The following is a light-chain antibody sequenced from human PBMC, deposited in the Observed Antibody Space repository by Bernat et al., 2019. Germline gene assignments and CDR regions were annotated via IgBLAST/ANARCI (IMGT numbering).Light chain of an antibody. CDR1: QSISTF. CDR3: QQSYTNPLT. V-gene: IGKV1-39*01. CDR2: TAS. J-gene: IGKJ4*01. Sequence: DVQMTQSPSSLSASIGDRVTVTCRASQSISTFLNWYQHKPGRAPKLLIHTASSLQSGVPSRFSGSGSGTDFTLTISSLQPEDFATYYCQQSYTNPLTFGGGTKVEIK.